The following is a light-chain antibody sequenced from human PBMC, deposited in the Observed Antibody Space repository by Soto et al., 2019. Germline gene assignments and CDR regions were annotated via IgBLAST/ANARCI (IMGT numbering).Light chain of an antibody. Sequence: DAAMTQSPLSLPATIGQPASISSSSSQSLVYSDGNTYLNLFQQRSGQSPRRLTYMVSNRDSGVADRFSGSGSGTDFTLKISRVEAEDVGVYYCMSYTHWPSYTFGQGTKVDIK. J-gene: IGKJ2*01. CDR2: MVS. CDR1: QSLVYSDGNTY. V-gene: IGKV2-30*01. CDR3: MSYTHWPSYT.